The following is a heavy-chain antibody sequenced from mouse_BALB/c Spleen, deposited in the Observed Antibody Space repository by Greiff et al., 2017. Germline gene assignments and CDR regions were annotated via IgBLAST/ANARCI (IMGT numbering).Heavy chain of an antibody. CDR3: ARGYYYGSSYGDAMDY. V-gene: IGHV1-7*01. J-gene: IGHJ4*01. Sequence: VQLQQSGAELAKPGASVKMSCKASGYTFTSYWMHWVKQRPGQGLEWIGYINPSTGYTEYNQKFKDKATLTADKSSSTAYMQLSSLTSEDSAVYYCARGYYYGSSYGDAMDYWGQGTSVTVSS. CDR2: INPSTGYT. D-gene: IGHD1-1*01. CDR1: GYTFTSYW.